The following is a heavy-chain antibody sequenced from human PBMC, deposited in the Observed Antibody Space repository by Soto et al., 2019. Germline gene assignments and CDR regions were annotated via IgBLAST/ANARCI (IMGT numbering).Heavy chain of an antibody. V-gene: IGHV3-23*01. D-gene: IGHD5-12*01. CDR1: GFTFSTYG. CDR2: IGGGPGTT. J-gene: IGHJ4*02. CDR3: ARGWGGYSFDY. Sequence: LRLSCEASGFTFSTYGLSWVRQAPGKGLEWVSGIGGGPGTTYYADSVKGRFTISRDNSKNILYLQMNSLRVDDTAVYYCARGWGGYSFDYWGQGTLVT.